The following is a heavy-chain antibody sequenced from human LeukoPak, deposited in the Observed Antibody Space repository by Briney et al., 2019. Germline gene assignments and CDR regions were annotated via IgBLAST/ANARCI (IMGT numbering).Heavy chain of an antibody. CDR2: IKQDGSEE. J-gene: IGHJ4*02. CDR3: AKEGPNCGGDCYGVFDY. CDR1: GFTFSSYW. D-gene: IGHD2-21*02. Sequence: GGSLRLSCAASGFTFSSYWMSWVRQAPGKGLEWVANIKQDGSEEVYVDSVKGRFTISRDNSKNTLYLQMNGLRAEDTAVYYCAKEGPNCGGDCYGVFDYWGQGALVTVSS. V-gene: IGHV3-7*05.